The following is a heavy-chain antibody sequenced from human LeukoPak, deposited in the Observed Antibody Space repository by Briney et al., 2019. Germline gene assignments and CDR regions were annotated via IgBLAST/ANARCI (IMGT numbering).Heavy chain of an antibody. J-gene: IGHJ1*01. D-gene: IGHD3-22*01. V-gene: IGHV3-33*06. CDR3: AKDLSFAYYDSSGPLFQH. CDR1: GFTFSSYG. CDR2: IWYDGSNK. Sequence: GGSLRLSCAASGFTFSSYGMHWVRQAPGKGLEWVAVIWYDGSNKYYADSVKGRFTISRDNSKNTLYLQMNSLRAEGTAVYYCAKDLSFAYYDSSGPLFQHWGQGTLVTVSS.